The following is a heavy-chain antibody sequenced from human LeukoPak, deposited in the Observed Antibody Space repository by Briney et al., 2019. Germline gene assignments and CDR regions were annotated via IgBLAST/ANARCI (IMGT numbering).Heavy chain of an antibody. CDR3: AILTGRWGVSGR. V-gene: IGHV3-30*04. CDR1: GFTFSRYA. CDR2: ISYDGSNK. D-gene: IGHD3-16*01. Sequence: GGSLRLSCAASGFTFSRYAMHWVRQAPGKGLEWVAVISYDGSNKYYADSVKGRFTISRDNSKNTLYLQMNSLRAEDTAVYYCAILTGRWGVSGRWGQGTLVTVSS. J-gene: IGHJ4*02.